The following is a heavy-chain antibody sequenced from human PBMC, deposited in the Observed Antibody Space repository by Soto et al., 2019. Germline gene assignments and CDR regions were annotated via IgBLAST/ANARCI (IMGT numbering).Heavy chain of an antibody. D-gene: IGHD1-1*01. Sequence: QVQLQESGPGLVKPSETLSLTCAVSGGSITNYYWTRIRQPPGMGLEWIGYIYYIGSSNYNPSLKSRVTISVDTSKNQFSLKLSSVTAADTAVYYCARGDWNDYYYYGLDVWGQGTTVTVSS. J-gene: IGHJ6*02. CDR1: GGSITNYY. CDR3: ARGDWNDYYYYGLDV. V-gene: IGHV4-59*01. CDR2: IYYIGSS.